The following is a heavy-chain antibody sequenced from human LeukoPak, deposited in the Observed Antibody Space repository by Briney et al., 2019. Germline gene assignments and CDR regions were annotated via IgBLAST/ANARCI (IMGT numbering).Heavy chain of an antibody. J-gene: IGHJ4*02. CDR3: ARGIYGGNFKY. CDR1: GGSITSSSYY. D-gene: IGHD4-23*01. V-gene: IGHV4-39*07. CDR2: VYYSGST. Sequence: SETLSLTCTVSGGSITSSSYYWGWIRQPPGKGLEWIGSVYYSGSTYYNPSLKSRVTMSVDTSKNQFSLKLSSVTAADTAVYYCARGIYGGNFKYWGQGTLVTVSS.